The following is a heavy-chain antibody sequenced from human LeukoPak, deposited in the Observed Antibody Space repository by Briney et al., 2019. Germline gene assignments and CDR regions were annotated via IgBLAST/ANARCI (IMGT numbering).Heavy chain of an antibody. CDR3: ARDGSYGGNLRNWFDP. J-gene: IGHJ5*02. V-gene: IGHV4-38-2*02. CDR2: IYHSGST. CDR1: GYSISSGYY. D-gene: IGHD4-23*01. Sequence: SETLSLTCTVSGYSISSGYYWGWIRQPLGKGLEWIGSIYHSGSTYYNPSLKSRVTISVDTSKNQFSLKLSSVTAADTAVYYCARDGSYGGNLRNWFDPWGQGTLVTVSS.